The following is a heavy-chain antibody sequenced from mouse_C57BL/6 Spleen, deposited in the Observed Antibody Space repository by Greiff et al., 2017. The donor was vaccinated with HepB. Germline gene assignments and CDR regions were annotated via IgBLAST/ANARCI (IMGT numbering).Heavy chain of an antibody. Sequence: QVQLQQPGAELVRPGSSVKLSCKASGYTFTSYWMHWVKQRPIQGLEWIGNIDPSDSETHYNQKFKDKATLTVDKSSSTAYMQLSSLTSEDSAVYYCARMDYDYDERYFDYWGQGTTLTVSS. V-gene: IGHV1-52*01. CDR2: IDPSDSET. D-gene: IGHD2-4*01. CDR1: GYTFTSYW. J-gene: IGHJ2*01. CDR3: ARMDYDYDERYFDY.